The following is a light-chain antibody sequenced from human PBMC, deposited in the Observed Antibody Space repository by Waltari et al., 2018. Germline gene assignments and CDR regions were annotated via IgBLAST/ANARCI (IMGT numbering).Light chain of an antibody. CDR3: LQYNNWPYT. J-gene: IGKJ2*01. CDR1: QNIGTS. V-gene: IGKV3-15*01. CDR2: GAS. Sequence: ELEMTQSPASLSWSPGSTAILTCRASQNIGTSLSWFQLRPGRAPRHLIYGASTRATGIPARFSASGSGTEFSLTISSLQSDDFAVYYCLQYNNWPYTFGQGTRLEIK.